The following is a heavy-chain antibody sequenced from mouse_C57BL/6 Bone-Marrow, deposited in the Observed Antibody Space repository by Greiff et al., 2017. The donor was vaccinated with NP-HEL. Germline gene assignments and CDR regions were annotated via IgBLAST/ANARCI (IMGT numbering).Heavy chain of an antibody. Sequence: EVQLQESGGGLVQPGGSLKLSCAASGFTFSDYYMYWVRQTPEKRLEWVAYISNGGGSTYYPDTVKGRFTISRDNAKNTLYLQMSRLKSEDTAMYYCARRESNFWYFDVWGTGTTVTVSS. CDR1: GFTFSDYY. V-gene: IGHV5-12*01. CDR2: ISNGGGST. CDR3: ARRESNFWYFDV. D-gene: IGHD2-5*01. J-gene: IGHJ1*03.